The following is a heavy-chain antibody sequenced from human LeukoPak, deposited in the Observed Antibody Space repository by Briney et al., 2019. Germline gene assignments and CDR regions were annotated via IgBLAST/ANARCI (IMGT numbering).Heavy chain of an antibody. D-gene: IGHD3-22*01. CDR2: IIPIFGTA. CDR1: GGTFSGYA. CDR3: ARGYSRTYYYDSSGYDY. Sequence: GASVKVSCKASGGTFSGYAISWVRQAPGQGLEWMGGIIPIFGTANYAQKFQGRVTITADESTSTAYMELSSLRSEDTAVYYCARGYSRTYYYDSSGYDYWGQGTLVTVSS. V-gene: IGHV1-69*13. J-gene: IGHJ4*02.